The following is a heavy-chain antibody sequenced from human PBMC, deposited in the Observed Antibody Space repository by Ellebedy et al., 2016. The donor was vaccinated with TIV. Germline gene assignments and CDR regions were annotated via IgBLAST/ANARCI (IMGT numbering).Heavy chain of an antibody. Sequence: SETLSLTXAVSGDSINSGDWWSWVRQTPGKGLEWIGEIYYSGIANYNPSLKSRVSMSVDESKNHFSLNVGSLTAADTGVYYCAKPRSGGHGDAFDAWGQGTVVIVSS. J-gene: IGHJ3*01. CDR1: GDSINSGDW. D-gene: IGHD1-26*01. V-gene: IGHV4-4*02. CDR2: IYYSGIA. CDR3: AKPRSGGHGDAFDA.